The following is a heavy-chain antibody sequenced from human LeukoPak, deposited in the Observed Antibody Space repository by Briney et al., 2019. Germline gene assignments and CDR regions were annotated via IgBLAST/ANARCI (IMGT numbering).Heavy chain of an antibody. CDR1: GFGFSNFW. V-gene: IGHV3-7*01. Sequence: GGSLRLSCAASGFGFSNFWMSWVRQAPGKGPEWVANIKEDGSLKNYVDSVEGRFTVSRDNAKNTLYLQMNSLRAEDTAVYYCARVGYYDSSDYTGYFDYWGQGTLVTVSS. D-gene: IGHD3-22*01. J-gene: IGHJ4*02. CDR2: IKEDGSLK. CDR3: ARVGYYDSSDYTGYFDY.